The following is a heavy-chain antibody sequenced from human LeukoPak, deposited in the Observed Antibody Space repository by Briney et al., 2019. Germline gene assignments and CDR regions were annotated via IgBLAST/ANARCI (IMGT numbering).Heavy chain of an antibody. D-gene: IGHD1-14*01. Sequence: GASVKVSCKVSGYTLTELSMHWVRQAPGKGLEWMGGFDPEDGETIYAQKFQGRVTMTEDTSTDTAYMELSSLRSEDTAVYYCARENTNHGSSWYYYYMDVWGKGTTVTVSS. J-gene: IGHJ6*03. CDR3: ARENTNHGSSWYYYYMDV. CDR1: GYTLTELS. V-gene: IGHV1-24*01. CDR2: FDPEDGET.